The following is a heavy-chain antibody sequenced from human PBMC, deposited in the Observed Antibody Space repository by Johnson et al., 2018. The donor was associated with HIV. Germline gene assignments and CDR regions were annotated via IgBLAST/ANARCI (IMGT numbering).Heavy chain of an antibody. CDR3: ARGDCSSTSCPRNAFDI. J-gene: IGHJ3*02. V-gene: IGHV3-15*01. CDR2: IKSRTDGGTT. Sequence: VQLVESGGGLVKPGGSLRFSCAVSGFTFTNVWMNWVRQVPGKGLEWVGRIKSRTDGGTTDYAAPVKGRFTISRDDSKTTLYLQMNSLKTEETAVYYCARGDCSSTSCPRNAFDIWGQGTMVTVSS. CDR1: GFTFTNVW. D-gene: IGHD2-2*01.